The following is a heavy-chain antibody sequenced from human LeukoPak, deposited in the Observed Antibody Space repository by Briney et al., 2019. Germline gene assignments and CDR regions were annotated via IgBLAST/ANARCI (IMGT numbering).Heavy chain of an antibody. CDR3: ARDEDYDYVWGSQFDY. CDR1: DFSFSTNW. CDR2: IKQDGSEK. J-gene: IGHJ4*02. V-gene: IGHV3-7*01. Sequence: GGSLRLSCAASDFSFSTNWMSWVRQAPGKGLEWVANIKQDGSEKYYVDSVKGRFTISRDNAKNSLYLQMNSLRAEDTAVYYCARDEDYDYVWGSQFDYWGQGTLVTVSS. D-gene: IGHD3-16*01.